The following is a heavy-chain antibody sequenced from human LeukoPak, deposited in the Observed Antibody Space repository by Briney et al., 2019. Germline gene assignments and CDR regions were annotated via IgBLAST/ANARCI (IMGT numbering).Heavy chain of an antibody. V-gene: IGHV1-69*04. CDR3: AREGGSSRSLEN. CDR1: GGTFSSYA. J-gene: IGHJ4*02. Sequence: SVKVSCKASGGTFSSYAISWVRQAPGQGLEWMGRIIPILGIANYAQKFQGRVTITADKSTSTAYMELSSLRSEDTAVYYCAREGGSSRSLENWGQGTLVTVSS. CDR2: IIPILGIA. D-gene: IGHD1-26*01.